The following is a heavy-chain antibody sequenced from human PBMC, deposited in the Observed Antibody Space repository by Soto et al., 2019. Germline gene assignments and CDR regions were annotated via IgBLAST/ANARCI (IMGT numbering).Heavy chain of an antibody. CDR2: ISGSGGST. CDR1: GFTFSSYA. CDR3: AKAGITMVRVRYYYYYYMDV. J-gene: IGHJ6*03. D-gene: IGHD3-10*01. V-gene: IGHV3-23*01. Sequence: GGSLRLSCAASGFTFSSYAMSWVRQAPGKGLEWVSAISGSGGSTYYADSVKGRFTISRDNSKNTLYLQMNSLRAEDTAVYYCAKAGITMVRVRYYYYYYMDVWGKGTTVTVSS.